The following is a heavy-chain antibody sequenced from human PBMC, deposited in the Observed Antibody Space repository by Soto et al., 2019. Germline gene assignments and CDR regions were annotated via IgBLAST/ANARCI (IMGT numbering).Heavy chain of an antibody. Sequence: SETLSLTCNVSGGSISSGGYYWTWIRQHPGKGLEWIGYIYYSGSTFSNPSLKSRLTTSLDTSKNQLSLKLTSVTAADTAVYYCARHGYTSGRTYFDYWGQGTLVTSPQ. CDR1: GGSISSGGYY. CDR3: ARHGYTSGRTYFDY. D-gene: IGHD6-19*01. J-gene: IGHJ4*02. V-gene: IGHV4-39*01. CDR2: IYYSGST.